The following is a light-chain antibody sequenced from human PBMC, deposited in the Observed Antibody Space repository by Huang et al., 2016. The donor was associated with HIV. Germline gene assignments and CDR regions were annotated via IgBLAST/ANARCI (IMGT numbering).Light chain of an antibody. CDR2: AAS. Sequence: IRMTQSPSSLSASTGDRVTITCRANQDINNFLAWYQQRPGSVPKLLISAASTLQSGVPSRFSGNGSGTAFTLTIGCLHSEDVATYYCQQYDIHPLTFGPGTRVDIK. CDR3: QQYDIHPLT. V-gene: IGKV1-8*01. J-gene: IGKJ3*01. CDR1: QDINNF.